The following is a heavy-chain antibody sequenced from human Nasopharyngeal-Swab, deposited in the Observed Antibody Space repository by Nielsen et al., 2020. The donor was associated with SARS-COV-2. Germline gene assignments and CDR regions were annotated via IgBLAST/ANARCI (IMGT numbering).Heavy chain of an antibody. CDR2: ISGSGGST. Sequence: WIRQPPGKGLEWVSAISGSGGSTYYADSVKGRFTISRDNAKNSLYLQMNSLRAEDTAVYYCARDSDYYDGVALLWYFDYWGQGTLVTVSS. CDR3: ARDSDYYDGVALLWYFDY. V-gene: IGHV3-23*01. J-gene: IGHJ4*02. D-gene: IGHD3-22*01.